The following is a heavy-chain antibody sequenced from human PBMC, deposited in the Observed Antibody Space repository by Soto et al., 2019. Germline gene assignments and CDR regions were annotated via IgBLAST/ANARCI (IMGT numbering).Heavy chain of an antibody. Sequence: EVQLLESGGGLVQPGGSLRLSCAASEFTFTNYAMTWVRQAPGKGLEWVSSIYGSGGRTYYADSVKGRFTISRDHSENTLFLQMSSLRAEDTAVYYCAALWSGFYRADYWGQGTLVTVSS. CDR2: IYGSGGRT. D-gene: IGHD3-3*01. CDR3: AALWSGFYRADY. J-gene: IGHJ4*02. CDR1: EFTFTNYA. V-gene: IGHV3-23*01.